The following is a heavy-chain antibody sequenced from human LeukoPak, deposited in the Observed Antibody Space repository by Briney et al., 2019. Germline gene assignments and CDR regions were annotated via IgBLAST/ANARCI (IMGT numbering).Heavy chain of an antibody. CDR1: GGSISSSNYF. CDR2: LYYSGST. V-gene: IGHV4-39*01. Sequence: SETLSLTCTVSGGSISSSNYFWGWIRQPPGKGLEWIGTLYYSGSTYYNPSLKSRVTMSVDTPKNQFFLKLSSVTAADTAMYYCASAALVRGSIPIWGQGTMVTVSS. CDR3: ASAALVRGSIPI. J-gene: IGHJ3*02. D-gene: IGHD3-10*01.